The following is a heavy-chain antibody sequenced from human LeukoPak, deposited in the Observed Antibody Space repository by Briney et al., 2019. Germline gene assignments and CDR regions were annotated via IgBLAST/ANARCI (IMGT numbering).Heavy chain of an antibody. J-gene: IGHJ4*02. CDR2: IYYSGST. Sequence: SEILSLTCTVSGGSISSYYWSWIRQPPGKGLEWIGYIYYSGSTNYNPSLKSRVTISVDTSKNQFSLKLSSVTAADTAVYYCARGGARYYDILTGYYTEPFDYWGQGTLVTVSS. V-gene: IGHV4-59*01. CDR1: GGSISSYY. CDR3: ARGGARYYDILTGYYTEPFDY. D-gene: IGHD3-9*01.